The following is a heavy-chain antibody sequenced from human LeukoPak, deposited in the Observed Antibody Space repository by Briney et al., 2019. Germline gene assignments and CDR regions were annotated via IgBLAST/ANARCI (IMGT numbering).Heavy chain of an antibody. J-gene: IGHJ4*02. CDR1: GFTFSSYG. CDR2: ISYDGSNK. V-gene: IGHV3-30*03. D-gene: IGHD3-10*01. Sequence: PGRSLRLSCAASGFTFSSYGMHWVRQAPGKGLEWVAVISYDGSNKYYADSVKGRFTISRDNSKNTLYLQMNSLRAEDTAIYNCARDGWFGELLQTGGFLDYWGQGTLVTVSS. CDR3: ARDGWFGELLQTGGFLDY.